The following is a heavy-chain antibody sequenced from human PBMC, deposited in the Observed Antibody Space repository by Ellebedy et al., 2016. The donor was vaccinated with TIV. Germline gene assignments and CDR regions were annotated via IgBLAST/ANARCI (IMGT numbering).Heavy chain of an antibody. V-gene: IGHV4-39*07. D-gene: IGHD3-10*01. J-gene: IGHJ2*01. CDR3: ARDGCMVPAGPPAYFDP. CDR2: ISYSGST. Sequence: SETLSLTXTVSGGSITSDSDYWGWIRQPPGEGPEWIGSISYSGSTFYNPSLRSRATMSVDTSKNQFSLQLSSVTVADTAVYYCARDGCMVPAGPPAYFDPWGRGTLVIVSS. CDR1: GGSITSDSDY.